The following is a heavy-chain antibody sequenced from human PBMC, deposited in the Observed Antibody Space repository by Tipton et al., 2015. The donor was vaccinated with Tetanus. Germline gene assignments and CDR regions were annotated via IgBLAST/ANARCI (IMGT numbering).Heavy chain of an antibody. CDR1: GGSISSSSYY. D-gene: IGHD3-10*01. CDR3: ARDNRVPLRFGELLEFYYYYGMDV. Sequence: TLFLTCTVSGGSISSSSYYWGWIRQPPGKGLEWIGSIYYSGSTYYNPSLKSRVTISVDASKNQFSLKLSSVTAADTAVYYCARDNRVPLRFGELLEFYYYYGMDVWGQGTTVTVSS. V-gene: IGHV4-39*07. J-gene: IGHJ6*02. CDR2: IYYSGST.